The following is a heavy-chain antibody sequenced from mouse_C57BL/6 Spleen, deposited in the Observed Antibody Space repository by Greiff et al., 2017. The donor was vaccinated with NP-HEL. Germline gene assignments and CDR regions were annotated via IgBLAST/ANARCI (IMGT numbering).Heavy chain of an antibody. Sequence: QVQLQQSGAELMKPGASVKLSCKATGYTFTGYWIEWVKQRPGHGLEWIGEILPGSGSTNYNEKFKGKATFTADTSSNTAYMQLSSLTTEDSAIYYCAREAYLLHYSNHGAMDYWGQGTSVTVSS. D-gene: IGHD2-5*01. CDR2: ILPGSGST. J-gene: IGHJ4*01. CDR3: AREAYLLHYSNHGAMDY. V-gene: IGHV1-9*01. CDR1: GYTFTGYW.